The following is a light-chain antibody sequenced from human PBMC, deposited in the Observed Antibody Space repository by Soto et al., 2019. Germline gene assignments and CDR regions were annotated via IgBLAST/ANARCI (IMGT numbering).Light chain of an antibody. J-gene: IGLJ1*01. V-gene: IGLV2-14*01. CDR2: DVS. Sequence: QSALTQPASVSGSPGQSITISCTGTSSDVGGYNYVSWYQRHPGKAPKLMIYDVSNRPSGVSNRFSGSKSGSTASLTISGLQAEDEADYHCSSYTSTSIVFGTGTKLTVL. CDR1: SSDVGGYNY. CDR3: SSYTSTSIV.